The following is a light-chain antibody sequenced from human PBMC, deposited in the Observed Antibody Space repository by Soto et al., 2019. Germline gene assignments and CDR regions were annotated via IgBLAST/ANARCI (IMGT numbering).Light chain of an antibody. J-gene: IGKJ1*01. V-gene: IGKV3-20*01. CDR2: GSP. Sequence: EVVLTQSPGTLSLSPGEKASLSRRASQSTTYLAWYQQKPGQAPRLLIYGSPTRAPGTPDRFSASGSGTDFTLTISRLEPEDFAVYFCQRYGRSQWTFGQGTKVDIK. CDR1: QSTTY. CDR3: QRYGRSQWT.